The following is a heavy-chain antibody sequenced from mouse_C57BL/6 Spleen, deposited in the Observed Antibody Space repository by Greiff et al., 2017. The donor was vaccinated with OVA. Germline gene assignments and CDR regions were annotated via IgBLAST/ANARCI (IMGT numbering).Heavy chain of an antibody. CDR1: GFTFTDYY. Sequence: EVQVVESGGGLVQPGGSLSLSCAASGFTFTDYYMSWVRQPPGKALEWLGFIRNKANGYTTEYSASVKGRFTISRDNSQSILYLQMNALRAEDSATYYCARYESYGNYFDYWGQGTTLTVSS. CDR3: ARYESYGNYFDY. V-gene: IGHV7-3*01. J-gene: IGHJ2*01. CDR2: IRNKANGYTT. D-gene: IGHD2-1*01.